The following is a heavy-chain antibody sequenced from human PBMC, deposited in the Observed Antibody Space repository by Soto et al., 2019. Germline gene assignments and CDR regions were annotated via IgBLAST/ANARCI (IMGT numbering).Heavy chain of an antibody. CDR1: GGSISSGTYH. J-gene: IGHJ4*02. Sequence: QVQLQESGPGLVKPSQTLSLTCTVSGGSISSGTYHWSWIRHHPGKGLEWMGYIYYSGSTYYNPSLKSRLTRSVDTSKNQFSLGLSSVTAADTAVYYCAREMNYYDTSGDSYFDYWGQGTLVTVSS. V-gene: IGHV4-31*03. CDR3: AREMNYYDTSGDSYFDY. CDR2: IYYSGST. D-gene: IGHD3-22*01.